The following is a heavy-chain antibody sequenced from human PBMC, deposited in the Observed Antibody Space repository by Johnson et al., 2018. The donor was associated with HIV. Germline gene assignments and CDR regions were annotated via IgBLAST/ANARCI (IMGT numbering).Heavy chain of an antibody. CDR3: AKVGPAKEVLGAGDALDI. CDR1: GFTFSSYG. J-gene: IGHJ3*02. Sequence: QVQLVESGGGVVQPGRSLRLSCAASGFTFSSYGIHWVRQAPGKGLEWVAVIWYDGSNKYYADSVKGRFTISRDNSKNTLYLQMNSLRAEDTAVYYCAKVGPAKEVLGAGDALDIWGQGTMVTVSS. CDR2: IWYDGSNK. V-gene: IGHV3-33*06. D-gene: IGHD2-15*01.